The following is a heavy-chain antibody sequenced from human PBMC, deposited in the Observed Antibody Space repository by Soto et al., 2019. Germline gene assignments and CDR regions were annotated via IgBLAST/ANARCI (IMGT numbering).Heavy chain of an antibody. Sequence: ASVKVSCKASGYTFTSYYMHWVRQAPGQGLEWMGIINPSGGSTSYAQKFQGRVTMTRDTSTSTVYMELSSLRSEDTAVYYCAREPPGDTVTYALEFDPWGQGTLVTVSS. D-gene: IGHD4-17*01. CDR1: GYTFTSYY. CDR3: AREPPGDTVTYALEFDP. J-gene: IGHJ5*02. CDR2: INPSGGST. V-gene: IGHV1-46*01.